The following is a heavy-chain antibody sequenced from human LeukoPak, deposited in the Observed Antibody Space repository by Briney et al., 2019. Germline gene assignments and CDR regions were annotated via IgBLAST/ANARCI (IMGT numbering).Heavy chain of an antibody. CDR1: GGSFSGYY. CDR2: INHSGST. D-gene: IGHD3-22*01. CDR3: ASASKEYGSSGLGPIYWYFDL. J-gene: IGHJ2*01. V-gene: IGHV4-34*01. Sequence: PSETLSLTCAVYGGSFSGYYWSWIRQPPGKGLEWIGEINHSGSTNYNPSLKSRVTISVDTSKNQFSLKLSSVTAADTAVYYCASASKEYGSSGLGPIYWYFDLWGRGTLVTVSS.